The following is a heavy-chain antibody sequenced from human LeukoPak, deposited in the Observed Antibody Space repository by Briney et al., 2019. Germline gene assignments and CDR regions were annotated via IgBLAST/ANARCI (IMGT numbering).Heavy chain of an antibody. Sequence: LPGGSLRLSGAAPAFTFTSDEMKWVRQAPGKGLEWVSYITSSGSTIYYADSVKGRFTISRDNAKNSLYPQMNSLRAEDTAVYYCARWYFETWGQGTLVTVSS. CDR3: ARWYFET. CDR1: AFTFTSDE. CDR2: ITSSGSTI. D-gene: IGHD6-13*01. V-gene: IGHV3-48*03. J-gene: IGHJ4*02.